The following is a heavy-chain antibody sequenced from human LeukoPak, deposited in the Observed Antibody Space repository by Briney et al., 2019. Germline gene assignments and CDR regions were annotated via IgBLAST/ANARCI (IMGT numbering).Heavy chain of an antibody. CDR1: GFTFSDYY. CDR2: ISSSGSTI. D-gene: IGHD6-19*01. V-gene: IGHV3-11*01. Sequence: PGGSLRLSCAASGFTFSDYYMSWIRQAPGKGLEWVSYISSSGSTIYYADSVKGRFTISRDNAKNSLYLQMNSLRAEDTAVYYCARGCSSGWSYYYYYYGMDVWGQGTTVTVPS. J-gene: IGHJ6*02. CDR3: ARGCSSGWSYYYYYYGMDV.